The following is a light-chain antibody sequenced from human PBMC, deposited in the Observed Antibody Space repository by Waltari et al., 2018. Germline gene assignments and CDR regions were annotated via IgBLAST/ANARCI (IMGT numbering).Light chain of an antibody. CDR3: QQYEDVYT. V-gene: IGKV1-33*01. CDR1: QDIKTY. Sequence: DIQMTQSPTSLSASVGGRVTITCQASQDIKTYLNWYQQKPGKAPKVLIYDASNLETGVSSRFSGSGDGTDFSFTISSLQPEDIATYYCQQYEDVYTFGQGTKLEIK. J-gene: IGKJ2*01. CDR2: DAS.